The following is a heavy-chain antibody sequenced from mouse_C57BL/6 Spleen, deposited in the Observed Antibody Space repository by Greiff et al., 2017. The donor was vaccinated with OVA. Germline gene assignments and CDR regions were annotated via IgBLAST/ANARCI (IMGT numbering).Heavy chain of an antibody. CDR2: IDPETGGT. J-gene: IGHJ3*01. CDR1: GYTFTDYE. D-gene: IGHD1-1*02. CDR3: TRGVAGTVFAY. V-gene: IGHV1-15*01. Sequence: SGAELVRPGASVTLSCKASGYTFTDYEMHWVKQTPVHGLEWIGAIDPETGGTAYNQKFKGKAILTADKSSSTAYMELRSLTSEDSAVYYCTRGVAGTVFAYWGQGTLVTVSA.